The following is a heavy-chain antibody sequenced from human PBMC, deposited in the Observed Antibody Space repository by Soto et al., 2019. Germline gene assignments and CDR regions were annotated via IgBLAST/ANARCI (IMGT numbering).Heavy chain of an antibody. CDR3: TRHRDWRGCSLDP. J-gene: IGHJ5*02. CDR2: SYYSGTA. D-gene: IGHD1-1*01. V-gene: IGHV4-39*01. Sequence: PSETLSLTCTVSGGSIRVQSYYWTWIRQTPGKGLEWVGCSYYSGTAYYNPALKGRVTISVDKSTNQFSLSLTSVTAADTAVYYCTRHRDWRGCSLDPWGEGTLVTV. CDR1: GGSIRVQSYY.